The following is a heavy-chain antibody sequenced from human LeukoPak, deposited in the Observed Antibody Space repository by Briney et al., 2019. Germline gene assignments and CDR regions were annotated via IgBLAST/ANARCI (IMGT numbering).Heavy chain of an antibody. Sequence: ASVKVSRKASGYTFTSYGISWVRQAPGQGLEWMGWISAYNGNTNYAQKLQGRVTMTTDTSTSTAYMELRSLRSDDTAVYYCARDRRDYDFWSGYYWNYYYYMDVWGKGTTVTVSS. J-gene: IGHJ6*03. D-gene: IGHD3-3*01. CDR2: ISAYNGNT. CDR3: ARDRRDYDFWSGYYWNYYYYMDV. CDR1: GYTFTSYG. V-gene: IGHV1-18*01.